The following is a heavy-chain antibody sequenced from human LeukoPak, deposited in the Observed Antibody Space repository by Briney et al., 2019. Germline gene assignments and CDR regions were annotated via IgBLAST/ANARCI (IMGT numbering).Heavy chain of an antibody. CDR2: IIPIFGTA. CDR3: ARRAAAGQHFDY. D-gene: IGHD6-13*01. J-gene: IGHJ4*02. CDR1: GGTFSSYA. V-gene: IGHV1-69*01. Sequence: SVKVSCEASGGTFSSYAISWVRQAPGQGLEWMGGIIPIFGTANYAQKFQGRVTITADESTSTAYMELSSLRSEDTAVYYCARRAAAGQHFDYWGQGTLVTVSS.